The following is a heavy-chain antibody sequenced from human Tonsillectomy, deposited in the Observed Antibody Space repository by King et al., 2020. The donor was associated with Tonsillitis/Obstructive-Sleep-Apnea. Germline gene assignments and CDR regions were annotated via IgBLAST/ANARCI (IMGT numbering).Heavy chain of an antibody. D-gene: IGHD5-12*01. CDR3: ARPTVDIVATIGVALAY. CDR1: GFIFSNYG. V-gene: IGHV3-33*01. J-gene: IGHJ4*02. CDR2: IWYDGSNE. Sequence: VQLVESGGGVVQPGRSLRLSCAASGFIFSNYGMHWVRQAPGKGLEGVAVIWYDGSNEYYADFVKGRFTISRDNSKNTLYLQMNSLRAEDTAVYFCARPTVDIVATIGVALAYWGQGTLVTVSS.